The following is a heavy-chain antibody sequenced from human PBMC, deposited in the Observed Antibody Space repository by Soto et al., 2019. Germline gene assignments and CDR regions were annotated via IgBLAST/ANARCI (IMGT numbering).Heavy chain of an antibody. CDR1: GFTFTTSA. V-gene: IGHV1-58*01. Sequence: SVKVSCKASGFTFTTSAVQWVRLARGQRLEWIGWIVVGSGNTNYAQKFHERVTITRDMSTSTAYMELSSLRSEDTAVYYCAAGKADIKWGMDVWGQGTTVTVSS. J-gene: IGHJ6*02. D-gene: IGHD5-12*01. CDR2: IVVGSGNT. CDR3: AAGKADIKWGMDV.